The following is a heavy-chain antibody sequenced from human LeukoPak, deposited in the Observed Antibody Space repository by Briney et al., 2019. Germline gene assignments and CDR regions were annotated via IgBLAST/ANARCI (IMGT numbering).Heavy chain of an antibody. J-gene: IGHJ3*02. CDR3: ARDRPHENYCDSSGYYFGVGAFDI. V-gene: IGHV4-59*01. CDR1: GGSISSYY. D-gene: IGHD3-22*01. Sequence: SETLSLTCTVSGGSISSYYWSWIRQPPGKGLEWIGYIYYSGSTNYNPSLKSRVTISVDTSKNQFFLKLSSVTAADTAVYYCARDRPHENYCDSSGYYFGVGAFDIWGQGTMVTVSS. CDR2: IYYSGST.